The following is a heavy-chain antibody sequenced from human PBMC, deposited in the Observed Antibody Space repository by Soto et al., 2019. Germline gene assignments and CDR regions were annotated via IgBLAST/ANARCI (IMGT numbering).Heavy chain of an antibody. CDR2: VIGSGSRT. D-gene: IGHD5-12*01. CDR3: ARDRGVARGWFDP. CDR1: GFTFTSYA. Sequence: VQLLESGGGLVQPGGSLRLSCAASGFTFTSYAMAWVRQAPGKGLEWVSVVIGSGSRTYYADSVKDRFTISRDNFKNTLYLQMNVLRAEDTAVYYCARDRGVARGWFDPWGRGTLVTVSS. J-gene: IGHJ5*02. V-gene: IGHV3-23*01.